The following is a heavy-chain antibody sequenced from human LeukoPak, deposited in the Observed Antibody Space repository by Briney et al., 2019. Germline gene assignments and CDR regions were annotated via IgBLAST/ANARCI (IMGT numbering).Heavy chain of an antibody. CDR1: GYTFTGYY. CDR3: ARGAFLDYGDYPNWFDP. J-gene: IGHJ5*02. V-gene: IGHV1-2*02. D-gene: IGHD4-17*01. Sequence: ASVKVSCKASGYTFTGYYMHWVRRAPGQGLEWMGWINPNSGGTNYAQKFQGRVTMTRDTSISTAYMELSRLRSDDTAVYYCARGAFLDYGDYPNWFDPWGQGTLVTVSS. CDR2: INPNSGGT.